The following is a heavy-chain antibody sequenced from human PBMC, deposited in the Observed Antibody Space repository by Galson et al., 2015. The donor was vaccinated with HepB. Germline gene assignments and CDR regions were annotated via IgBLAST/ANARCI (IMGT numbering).Heavy chain of an antibody. Sequence: SLRLSCAASTFIFSTYSMNWVRQAPGKGLEWVSGISGSGGGTYYADSVKGRFTISRDNSNNTLYLQMNSLRAEDTAVYYCAKDILVGAGAWGQGTLVTVSS. CDR3: AKDILVGAGA. CDR1: TFIFSTYS. D-gene: IGHD3-10*01. CDR2: ISGSGGGT. J-gene: IGHJ5*02. V-gene: IGHV3-23*01.